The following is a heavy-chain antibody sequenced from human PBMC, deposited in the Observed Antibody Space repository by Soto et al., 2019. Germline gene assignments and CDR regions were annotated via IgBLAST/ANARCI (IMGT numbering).Heavy chain of an antibody. V-gene: IGHV1-46*01. CDR2: INPSGGST. CDR3: ARVVVPTTATTSNWFDP. Sequence: VKVSCKASGYTFTTYYLHWVRQAPGQGLEWMGIINPSGGSTNYAQRFQGRVTMTSDTSTSTVYMELSSLRADDTAVYYCARVVVPTTATTSNWFDPWGQGTLVTVSS. D-gene: IGHD4-17*01. J-gene: IGHJ5*02. CDR1: GYTFTTYY.